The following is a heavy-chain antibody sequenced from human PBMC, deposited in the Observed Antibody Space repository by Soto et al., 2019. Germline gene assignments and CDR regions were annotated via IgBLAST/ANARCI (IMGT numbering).Heavy chain of an antibody. D-gene: IGHD5-12*01. J-gene: IGHJ4*02. CDR1: GFTFSKYW. CDR3: TRDQVDRRPSYFLHY. CDR2: IKSDGSST. Sequence: GWSLRLSCAASGFTFSKYWMHWVRHAPGKGLVWVSRIKSDGSSTTYADSVKGRFTISRDNAKNTLHLQMNSLRAEDTAVYYCTRDQVDRRPSYFLHYWGQATLVTRSS. V-gene: IGHV3-74*03.